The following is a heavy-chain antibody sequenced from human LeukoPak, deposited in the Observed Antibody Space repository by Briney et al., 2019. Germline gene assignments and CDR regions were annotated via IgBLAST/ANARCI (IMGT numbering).Heavy chain of an antibody. CDR3: ARVPREIASI. V-gene: IGHV1-8*01. CDR2: MNPASGKT. D-gene: IGHD3-16*02. J-gene: IGHJ3*02. Sequence: QATGXGLDWMRYMNPASGKTGYAQKFQGRVTMTTDTSISTAYMELSSLRSEDTAVYYCARVPREIASIWGQGTMVTVSS.